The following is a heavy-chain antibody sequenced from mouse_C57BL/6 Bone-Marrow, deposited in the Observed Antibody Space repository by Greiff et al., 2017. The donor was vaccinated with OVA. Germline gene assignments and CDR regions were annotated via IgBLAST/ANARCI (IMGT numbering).Heavy chain of an antibody. CDR2: INPSNGGT. CDR3: AKSLRPYYYAMDY. V-gene: IGHV1-53*01. Sequence: VQLQQPGTELVKPGASVKLSCKASGYTFTSYWMHWVKQRPGQGLEWIGNINPSNGGTNYNEKFKSKATLTVDKSSSTAYMQLSSLTSEDSAVYYCAKSLRPYYYAMDYWGQGTSVTVSS. CDR1: GYTFTSYW. J-gene: IGHJ4*01. D-gene: IGHD2-12*01.